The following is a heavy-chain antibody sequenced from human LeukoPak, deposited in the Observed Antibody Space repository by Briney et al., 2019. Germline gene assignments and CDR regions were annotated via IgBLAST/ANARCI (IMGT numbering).Heavy chain of an antibody. V-gene: IGHV3-23*01. CDR1: GFTFSAYD. CDR3: ARDPNGDYIGAFDM. J-gene: IGHJ3*02. CDR2: IRGGGGSA. D-gene: IGHD4-17*01. Sequence: GGSLGLSCTASGFTFSAYDMMWVRQAPGKGPEWVSAIRGGGGSAFYADSVKGRFTISRDNSKYTLFLQMNSLRAEDTAVYYCARDPNGDYIGAFDMWGPGTMVTVSS.